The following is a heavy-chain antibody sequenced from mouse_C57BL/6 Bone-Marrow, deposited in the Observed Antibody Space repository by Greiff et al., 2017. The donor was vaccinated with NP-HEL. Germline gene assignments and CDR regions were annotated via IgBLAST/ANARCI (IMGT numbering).Heavy chain of an antibody. Sequence: QVQLQQSGAELVKPGASVKISCKASGYAFSSSWMNWVKQRPGKGLEWIGQFYPGDGDTTYNGKFKGKATLTADQSSSTAYMQLSSLTSEDSAVYFCSYYYGSSYLYWYFDVWGTGTTVTVSS. CDR3: SYYYGSSYLYWYFDV. J-gene: IGHJ1*03. D-gene: IGHD1-1*01. V-gene: IGHV1-80*01. CDR2: FYPGDGDT. CDR1: GYAFSSSW.